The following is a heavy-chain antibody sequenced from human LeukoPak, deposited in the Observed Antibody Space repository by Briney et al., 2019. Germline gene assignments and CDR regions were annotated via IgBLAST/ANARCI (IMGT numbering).Heavy chain of an antibody. V-gene: IGHV3-49*04. CDR1: GFTFGGNA. Sequence: GGSLRLSCAASGFTFGGNAMSWVRQAPGKGLEWVGFIRSKAYGGTTEYAASVKGRFIISRDDSKSIAYLQMNSLKTEDTAVYYCAREIPVTPVCFDYWGQGTLVTVSS. J-gene: IGHJ4*02. D-gene: IGHD2-21*01. CDR3: AREIPVTPVCFDY. CDR2: IRSKAYGGTT.